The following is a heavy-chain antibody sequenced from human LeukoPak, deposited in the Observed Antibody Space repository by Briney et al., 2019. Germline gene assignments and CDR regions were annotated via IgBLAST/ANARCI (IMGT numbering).Heavy chain of an antibody. V-gene: IGHV4-30-4*08. J-gene: IGHJ4*02. Sequence: SETLSLTCAVYGGSFSGYYWSWIRQPPGKGLEWIGYIYYSGSTYYNPSLKSRVTISVDTSKNQFSLKLSSVTAADTAVYYCARAPTYYDFWSGSTYYFDYWGQGTLVTVSS. D-gene: IGHD3-3*01. CDR1: GGSFSGYY. CDR3: ARAPTYYDFWSGSTYYFDY. CDR2: IYYSGST.